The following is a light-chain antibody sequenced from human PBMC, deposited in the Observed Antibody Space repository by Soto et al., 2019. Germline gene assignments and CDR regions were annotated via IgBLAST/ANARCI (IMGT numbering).Light chain of an antibody. CDR2: GNS. V-gene: IGLV1-40*01. CDR3: QSYDSSLSGWV. CDR1: SSNIGAGYD. J-gene: IGLJ3*02. Sequence: QSVLTQPPSVSGAPGQRVTISCTGSSSNIGAGYDVHWYQQLPGTAPKLLIYGNSNRLSGVPDRFSGSKSGTSAALAITGRQAEDEADYYCQSYDSSLSGWVFCGGTKLTVL.